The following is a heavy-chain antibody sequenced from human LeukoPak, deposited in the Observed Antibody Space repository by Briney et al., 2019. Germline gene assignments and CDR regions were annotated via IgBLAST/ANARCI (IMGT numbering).Heavy chain of an antibody. CDR1: GGSISSSSYY. CDR3: ARGLDSYDSSGQFVY. V-gene: IGHV4-39*01. J-gene: IGHJ4*02. CDR2: IHYSGST. D-gene: IGHD3-22*01. Sequence: SETLSLTCTVSGGSISSSSYYWGWIRQPPGKGLEWIGSIHYSGSTYFNPSLKSRVTIFVDTSKNQFSLKLSSVTAADTAVYYCARGLDSYDSSGQFVYWGQGTLVTVSP.